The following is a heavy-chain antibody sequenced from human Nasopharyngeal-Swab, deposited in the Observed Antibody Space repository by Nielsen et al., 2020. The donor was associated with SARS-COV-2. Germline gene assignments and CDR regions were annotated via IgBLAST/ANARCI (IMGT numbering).Heavy chain of an antibody. CDR2: IYSGGST. CDR1: GFTFSSYN. J-gene: IGHJ6*02. CDR3: ARDKRGSGNYFYGMDV. Sequence: GESLKISCAASGFTFSSYNMNWVRQAPGKGLEWVSVIYSGGSTYYAASVKGRFTISRDNSKHTMYLQMNSLRAEDTAVYYCARDKRGSGNYFYGMDVWSQGTTVTVSS. V-gene: IGHV3-66*01. D-gene: IGHD3-16*01.